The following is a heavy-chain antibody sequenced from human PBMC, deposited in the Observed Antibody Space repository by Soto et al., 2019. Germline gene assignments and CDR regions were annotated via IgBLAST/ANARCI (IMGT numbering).Heavy chain of an antibody. CDR2: MNPNSGNT. CDR1: GYTFTSYD. D-gene: IGHD2-2*01. CDR3: ARWGCSSTSCYYYYGMDV. V-gene: IGHV1-8*01. Sequence: GSVKVSCKASGYTFTSYDINWVRQATGQGLEWMGWMNPNSGNTGYAQKFQGRVTMTRNTSISTAYMELSSLRSEDTAVYYCARWGCSSTSCYYYYGMDVWGQGTTVTVSS. J-gene: IGHJ6*02.